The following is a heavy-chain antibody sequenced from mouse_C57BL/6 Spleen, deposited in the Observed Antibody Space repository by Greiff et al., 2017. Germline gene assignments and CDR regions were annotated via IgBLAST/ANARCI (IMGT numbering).Heavy chain of an antibody. CDR2: IYPGSGST. D-gene: IGHD4-1*01. J-gene: IGHJ3*01. V-gene: IGHV1-55*01. Sequence: QVQLQQPGAELVKPGASVKMSCKASGYTFTSYWITWVMQRPGQGLEWIGYIYPGSGSTHYNEKLKSKVTLTVDTSSSTASMRLSSLTSEDSAVYYCASLLGRGFADWGQGTLVTVSA. CDR1: GYTFTSYW. CDR3: ASLLGRGFAD.